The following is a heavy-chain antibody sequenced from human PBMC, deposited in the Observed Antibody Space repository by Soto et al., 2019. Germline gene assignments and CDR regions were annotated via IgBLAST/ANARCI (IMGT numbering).Heavy chain of an antibody. V-gene: IGHV1-46*01. CDR2: INPSGGST. D-gene: IGHD3-22*01. CDR3: ARDADAYDSSGYYWAYYCDGMDV. CDR1: GYTFTSYY. J-gene: IGHJ6*02. Sequence: ASVKVSCKASGYTFTSYYMHWVRQAPGQGLEWMGIINPSGGSTSYAQKFQGRVTMTRDTSTSTVYMELSSLRSEDTAVYYCARDADAYDSSGYYWAYYCDGMDVWGQGTTVTVSS.